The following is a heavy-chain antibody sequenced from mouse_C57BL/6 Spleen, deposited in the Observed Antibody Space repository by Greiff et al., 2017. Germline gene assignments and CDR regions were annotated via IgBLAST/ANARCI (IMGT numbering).Heavy chain of an antibody. D-gene: IGHD2-3*01. J-gene: IGHJ2*01. CDR2: ISDGGSYT. CDR3: ARDDGPGGY. CDR1: GFTFSSYA. V-gene: IGHV5-4*01. Sequence: EVKLVESGAGLVKPGASLKLSCAASGFTFSSYAMSWVSQTPEKGLEWVANISDGGSYTYYPDNVKGRVTISGDNAKSNLYLQMSHLKTEDAAMYYCARDDGPGGYWGQGTTLAVSS.